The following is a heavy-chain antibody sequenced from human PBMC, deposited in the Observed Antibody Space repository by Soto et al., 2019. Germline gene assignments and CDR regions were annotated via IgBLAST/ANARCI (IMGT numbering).Heavy chain of an antibody. Sequence: PSETLSLTCAVSGDSISSGYYWGWIRQPPGKGLEWIGSIYHSGSTYYNPSLKSRVTISVDTSKNQFSLKLSSVTAADTAVYYCARESGITMIVVVPGLGAFDIWGQGKMVTVSS. CDR3: ARESGITMIVVVPGLGAFDI. D-gene: IGHD3-22*01. CDR1: GDSISSGYY. CDR2: IYHSGST. J-gene: IGHJ3*02. V-gene: IGHV4-38-2*02.